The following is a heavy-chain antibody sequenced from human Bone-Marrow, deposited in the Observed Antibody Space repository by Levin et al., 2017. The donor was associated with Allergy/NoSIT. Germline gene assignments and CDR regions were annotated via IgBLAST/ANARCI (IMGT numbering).Heavy chain of an antibody. Sequence: SQTLSLTCSVSGDFISNHYWNWIRQPAGKGLEWIGRIYDGGKPTYNLALKSRVTMSIDTSKSQYSLKLTSVSAADTAVYYCARAHSDPQTKKWSMLGDWGRGILVTVSS. J-gene: IGHJ4*02. V-gene: IGHV4-4*07. CDR2: IYDGGKP. D-gene: IGHD2-15*01. CDR3: ARAHSDPQTKKWSMLGD. CDR1: GDFISNHY.